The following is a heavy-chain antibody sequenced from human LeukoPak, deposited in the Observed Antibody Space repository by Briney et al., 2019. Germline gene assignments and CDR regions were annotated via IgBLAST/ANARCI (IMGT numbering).Heavy chain of an antibody. D-gene: IGHD6-13*01. J-gene: IGHJ4*02. CDR1: GGSISSGGYY. CDR2: IYYSGST. V-gene: IGHV4-31*03. CDR3: ARVKQQLVRGIFDY. Sequence: SETLSLTCTVSGGSISSGGYYWSWIRQHPGKGLEWIGYIYYSGSTYYNPSLKSRVTISVDTSKNQFSLKLSSVTAAETAVYYCARVKQQLVRGIFDYWGQGTLVTVSS.